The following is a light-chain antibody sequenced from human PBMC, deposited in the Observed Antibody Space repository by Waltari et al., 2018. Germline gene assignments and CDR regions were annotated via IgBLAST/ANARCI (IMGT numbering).Light chain of an antibody. Sequence: SFVLTQPPSVSVAPGKTATITGGGSNIGTQDVHWYQQKPGLAPLLVVFDGSDRPTGIPERFSGSNSGNTATLTISRVEAGDEADYYCQVWDNGSDHSVFGGGTKVTVL. CDR2: DGS. CDR3: QVWDNGSDHSV. V-gene: IGLV3-21*03. CDR1: NIGTQD. J-gene: IGLJ3*02.